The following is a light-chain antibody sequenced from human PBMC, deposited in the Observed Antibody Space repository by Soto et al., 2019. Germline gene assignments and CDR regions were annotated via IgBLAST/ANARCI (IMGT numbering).Light chain of an antibody. CDR3: SSFADGFNVV. V-gene: IGLV2-8*01. Sequence: QSALTQPASVSGSPGQSITISCTGTSSDVGGYNYVSWYQQYPGKAPKLMIYEVFKRPSEIPARFSASKSGNTASLIVSGLQPEDEAEYFCSSFADGFNVVFGGGTKLTVL. CDR1: SSDVGGYNY. CDR2: EVF. J-gene: IGLJ2*01.